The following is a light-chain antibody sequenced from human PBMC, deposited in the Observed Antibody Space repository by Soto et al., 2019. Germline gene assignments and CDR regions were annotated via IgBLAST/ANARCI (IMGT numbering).Light chain of an antibody. CDR2: ASS. CDR1: QDISTS. Sequence: DIQMTQSPSAMSASIGDRVTITCRASQDISTSLAWFQQKPGRVPTRLIYASSTLESGVPSRFSGSGSGTEFTLTISSLQPEDFATYYCLQHSSYPFTFSQGTRLEIK. J-gene: IGKJ5*01. CDR3: LQHSSYPFT. V-gene: IGKV1-17*03.